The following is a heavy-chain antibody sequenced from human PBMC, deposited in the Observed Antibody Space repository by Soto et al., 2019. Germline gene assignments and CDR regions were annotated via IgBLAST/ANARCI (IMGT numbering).Heavy chain of an antibody. D-gene: IGHD3-16*01. V-gene: IGHV3-74*01. Sequence: EVQLVESGGGLVQPGGSLRLSCAASGFTFSSHWMHWVRQAPGKGLVWVSRSNGDGSSTTYADSVKGRFTISRDDAKSTLYLQMNSLRAEATAVYYCARGREEWGKRTVIWRQGTLVTVSS. CDR3: ARGREEWGKRTVI. CDR2: SNGDGSST. J-gene: IGHJ3*02. CDR1: GFTFSSHW.